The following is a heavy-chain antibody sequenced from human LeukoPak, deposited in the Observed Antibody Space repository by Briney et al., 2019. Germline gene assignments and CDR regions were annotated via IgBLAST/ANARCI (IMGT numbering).Heavy chain of an antibody. CDR1: GFTFSSYT. V-gene: IGHV3-30-3*01. D-gene: IGHD3-22*01. CDR2: ISYDGSNK. J-gene: IGHJ4*02. Sequence: PTGGSLRLSCAASGFTFSSYTMHWVRQAPGKGLEWVAVISYDGSNKYYADSVKGRFTISRDNSKNTLYLQMNSLRADDTAVYYCAPSSSGYYVHFDYWGQGTLVTVTS. CDR3: APSSSGYYVHFDY.